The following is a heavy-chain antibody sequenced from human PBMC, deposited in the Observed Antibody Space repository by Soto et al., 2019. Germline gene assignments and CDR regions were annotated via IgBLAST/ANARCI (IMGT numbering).Heavy chain of an antibody. CDR1: GGTFSSYA. V-gene: IGHV1-69*01. J-gene: IGHJ6*02. D-gene: IGHD2-2*02. Sequence: QVQLVQSGAEVKKPGSSVKVSCKASGGTFSSYAISWVRRAPGQGLEWMGGIIPIFGTANYAQKFQGRVTITADESTSTAYMELSSLRSEDTAVYYCARSPCSSTSCYTGYYYYYGMDVWGQGTTVTVSS. CDR2: IIPIFGTA. CDR3: ARSPCSSTSCYTGYYYYYGMDV.